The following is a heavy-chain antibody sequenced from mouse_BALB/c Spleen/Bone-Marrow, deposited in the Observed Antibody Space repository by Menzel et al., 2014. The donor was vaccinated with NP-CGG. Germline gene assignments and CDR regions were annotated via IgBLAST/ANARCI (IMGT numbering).Heavy chain of an antibody. CDR2: INPSNDTP. Sequence: QVQLQQPGAELVKPGASVKLSCRVSGYTFTNYFVYWVKQRPGQGLEWIGEINPSNDTPNFNEKFKSKATLTVDKSSSTAYMQLSSLTSEDSAVYYCTRSGYYGYGWYFDVWGAGTTVTVSS. D-gene: IGHD1-2*01. CDR3: TRSGYYGYGWYFDV. CDR1: GYTFTNYF. V-gene: IGHV1S81*02. J-gene: IGHJ1*01.